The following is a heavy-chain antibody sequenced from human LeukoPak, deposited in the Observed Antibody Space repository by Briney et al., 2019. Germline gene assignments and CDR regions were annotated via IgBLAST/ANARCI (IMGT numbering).Heavy chain of an antibody. CDR2: IRGDDSI. J-gene: IGHJ4*02. CDR3: ARDKDWSFDY. V-gene: IGHV3-48*01. CDR1: GFIFSDYS. D-gene: IGHD3/OR15-3a*01. Sequence: GSLRLSCAASGFIFSDYSFNWVRQAPGKGLEWVSYIRGDDSISYAESVKGRFTISRDNAKDSLSLQMNSLRAEDTAIYYCARDKDWSFDYWGQGTLVTVSS.